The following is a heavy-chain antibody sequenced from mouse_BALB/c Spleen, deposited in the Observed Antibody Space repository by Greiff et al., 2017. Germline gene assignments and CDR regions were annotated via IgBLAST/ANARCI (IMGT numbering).Heavy chain of an antibody. CDR2: IWAGGST. J-gene: IGHJ4*01. D-gene: IGHD2-1*01. CDR1: GFSLTSYG. V-gene: IGHV2-9*02. Sequence: QVQLKESGPGLVAPSQSLSITCTVSGFSLTSYGVHWVRQPPGKGLEWLGVIWAGGSTNYNSALMSRLSISKDNSKSQVFLKMNSLQTDDTAMYYCARAYGNLRAMDYWGQGTSVTVSS. CDR3: ARAYGNLRAMDY.